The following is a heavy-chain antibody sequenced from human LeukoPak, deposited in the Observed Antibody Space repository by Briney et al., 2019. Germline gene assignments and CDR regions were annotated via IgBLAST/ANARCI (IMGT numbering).Heavy chain of an antibody. CDR2: IYYSGST. CDR3: ASPYCSSTSCRDDAFDI. V-gene: IGHV4-59*12. Sequence: KSSETLSLTCTVSGGSISSYYWSWIRQPPGKGPEWIGYIYYSGSTNYNPSLKSRVTISVDTSKNQFSLKLSSVTAADTAVYYCASPYCSSTSCRDDAFDIWGQGTMVTVSS. J-gene: IGHJ3*02. D-gene: IGHD2-2*01. CDR1: GGSISSYY.